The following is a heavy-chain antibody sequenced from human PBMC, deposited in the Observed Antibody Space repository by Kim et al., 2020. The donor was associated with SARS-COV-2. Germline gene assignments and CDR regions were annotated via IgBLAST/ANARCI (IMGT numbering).Heavy chain of an antibody. CDR3: ARDLGPSATTRTFDT. J-gene: IGHJ3*02. Sequence: SETLSLTCTVSGDSISNYYWSWIRQSPGKGLEWIGYIHYSGITNYNPSLKSRVTLSVDTSKNQFSLKVNSMTTADTAAYYCARDLGPSATTRTFDTWGQG. CDR2: IHYSGIT. CDR1: GDSISNYY. D-gene: IGHD4-17*01. V-gene: IGHV4-59*13.